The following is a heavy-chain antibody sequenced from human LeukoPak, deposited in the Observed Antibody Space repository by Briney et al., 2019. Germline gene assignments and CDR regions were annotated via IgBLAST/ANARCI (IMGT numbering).Heavy chain of an antibody. CDR3: ARHERAAAAPFDY. V-gene: IGHV5-51*01. CDR2: IYPGVSDT. Sequence: GESLKISCKDSGYSFTSYWIGWVRQMPGKGLEWMGIIYPGVSDTRYSPSFQGQVTISADKSISTAYLQWSSLKASDTAMYYCARHERAAAAPFDYWGQGTLVTVSS. D-gene: IGHD6-13*01. CDR1: GYSFTSYW. J-gene: IGHJ4*02.